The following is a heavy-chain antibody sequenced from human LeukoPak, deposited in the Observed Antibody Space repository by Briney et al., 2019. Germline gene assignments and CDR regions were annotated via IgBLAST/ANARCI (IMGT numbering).Heavy chain of an antibody. V-gene: IGHV3-53*01. J-gene: IGHJ4*02. Sequence: GGSLRLSCAASGLTVSSNHMSWVRQAPGKGLEWISVIYGGADTYYADSVKGRFTISRDNAKNSLYLQANSLRAEDTALYYCARDGSGWYSDSWGQGTLVTVSS. CDR1: GLTVSSNH. D-gene: IGHD6-19*01. CDR2: IYGGADT. CDR3: ARDGSGWYSDS.